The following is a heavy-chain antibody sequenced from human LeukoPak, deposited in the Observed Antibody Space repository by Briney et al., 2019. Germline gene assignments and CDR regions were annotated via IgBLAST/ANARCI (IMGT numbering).Heavy chain of an antibody. CDR2: IKQDGSQK. CDR3: TSPPLGYCHSSSCRFDY. Sequence: GGSLRLSCAASGFTFSSYWMNWVRQAPGKGLKWVATIKQDGSQKYYVDSVKGRFTISRDNAKSSLYLQMNALRVEDTAVYYCTSPPLGYCHSSSCRFDYWGQGTLVTVSS. V-gene: IGHV3-7*01. D-gene: IGHD2-2*03. CDR1: GFTFSSYW. J-gene: IGHJ4*02.